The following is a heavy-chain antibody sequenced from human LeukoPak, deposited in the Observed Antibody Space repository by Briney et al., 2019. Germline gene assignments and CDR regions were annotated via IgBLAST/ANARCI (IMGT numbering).Heavy chain of an antibody. CDR2: INHSGST. V-gene: IGHV4-34*01. CDR1: GGSFSGYY. Sequence: SETLSLTCAVYGGSFSGYYWSWIRQPPGKGLEWIGEINHSGSTNYNPSLKSRVTIPVDTSKSQFSLKLSSVTAADTAVYYCARRMARMDVWGQGTTVTVSS. CDR3: ARRMARMDV. J-gene: IGHJ6*02. D-gene: IGHD2-8*01.